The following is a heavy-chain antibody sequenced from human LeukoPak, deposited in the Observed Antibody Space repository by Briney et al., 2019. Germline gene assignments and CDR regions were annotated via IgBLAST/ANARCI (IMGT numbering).Heavy chain of an antibody. CDR2: IYYSGST. J-gene: IGHJ3*02. Sequence: SETLSLTCTVSGGSISSHYWSWIRQPPGKGLEWIGYIYYSGSTNYNPSLKSRVTISVDTSKNQFSLKLSSVTAADTAVYYCARVIYVRGVTFPSALDIWGQGTMVTVSS. CDR1: GGSISSHY. CDR3: ARVIYVRGVTFPSALDI. D-gene: IGHD3-10*01. V-gene: IGHV4-59*11.